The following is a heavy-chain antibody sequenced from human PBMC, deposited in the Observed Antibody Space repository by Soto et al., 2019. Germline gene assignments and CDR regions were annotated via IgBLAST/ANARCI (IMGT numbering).Heavy chain of an antibody. CDR1: GFTFSNAW. Sequence: PGGSLRLSCAASGFTFSNAWMNWFRQAPGKGLEWVGRIKSKTDGGTTDYAAPVKGRFTISRDDSKNTLYLQMNSLKTEDTAVYYCTTPKTYYYDSSGPRPFDYWGQGTLVTVST. CDR3: TTPKTYYYDSSGPRPFDY. V-gene: IGHV3-15*07. D-gene: IGHD3-22*01. CDR2: IKSKTDGGTT. J-gene: IGHJ4*02.